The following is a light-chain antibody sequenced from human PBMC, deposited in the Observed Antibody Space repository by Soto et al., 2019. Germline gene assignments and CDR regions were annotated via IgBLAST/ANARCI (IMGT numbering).Light chain of an antibody. CDR1: SSNIGAGYE. J-gene: IGLJ1*01. Sequence: QAVVTQLPSLSGAPGQRVTISCAGSSSNIGAGYEVHWYQKLPGTSPKLLIYGNSNRPSGVPARFSGSKSGTSASLAITGLQAEDEADYYCQSYDNSLSHTVFGTGTKLTVL. V-gene: IGLV1-40*01. CDR3: QSYDNSLSHTV. CDR2: GNS.